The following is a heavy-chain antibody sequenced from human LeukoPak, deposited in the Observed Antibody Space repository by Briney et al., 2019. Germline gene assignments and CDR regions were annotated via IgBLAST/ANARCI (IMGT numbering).Heavy chain of an antibody. D-gene: IGHD3-3*01. CDR1: GYTFTGYY. CDR2: INPNSGGT. J-gene: IGHJ5*02. CDR3: ARDYDFWSGSNWFDP. V-gene: IGHV1-2*04. Sequence: ASVKVSCKASGYTFTGYYMHWVRQAPGQGLGWMGWINPNSGGTNYAQKFQGWVTMTRDTSISTAYMELSRLRSDDTAVYYCARDYDFWSGSNWFDPWGQGTLVTVSS.